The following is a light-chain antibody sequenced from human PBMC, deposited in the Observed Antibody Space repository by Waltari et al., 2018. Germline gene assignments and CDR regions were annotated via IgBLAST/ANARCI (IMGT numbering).Light chain of an antibody. Sequence: DIVMTQSPDSLAVSLGERATINRESRQSFLYRSNNKNYLAWYQQKPGQPPKLLLYWASTRDSGVPDRFSGSGSGTDFTLSISSLQAEDVAFYYCQQYYTTPWTFGQGTKVEVK. J-gene: IGKJ1*01. CDR1: QSFLYRSNNKNY. V-gene: IGKV4-1*01. CDR3: QQYYTTPWT. CDR2: WAS.